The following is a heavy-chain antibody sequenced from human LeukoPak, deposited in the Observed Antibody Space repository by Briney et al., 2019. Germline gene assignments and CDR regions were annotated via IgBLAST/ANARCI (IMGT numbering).Heavy chain of an antibody. J-gene: IGHJ5*02. CDR3: ARGGVRGPHWFDP. Sequence: SQTLSLTCAVSGGSISSGGYSWSWIRQPPGKGLEWIGYIYHSGSTYYNPSLKSRVTISVDRSENQFSLKLSSVTAADTAVYYCARGGVRGPHWFDPWGQGTLVTVSS. CDR2: IYHSGST. D-gene: IGHD3-10*01. CDR1: GGSISSGGYS. V-gene: IGHV4-30-2*01.